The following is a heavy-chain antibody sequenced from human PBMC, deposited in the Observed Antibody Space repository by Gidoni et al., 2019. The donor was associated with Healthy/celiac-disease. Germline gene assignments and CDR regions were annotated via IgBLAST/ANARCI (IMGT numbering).Heavy chain of an antibody. CDR1: GFTFSSYA. Sequence: EVQLLESGGGLVQPGGSLRLSCAASGFTFSSYAMSWVRPAPGKGLEWVSAIGGSGGSTYYADSVKGRFTISRDNSKNTLYLQMNSLRAEDTAVYYCAKSGLPPTLAPQYYYDSSGSTPFDYWGQGTLVTVSS. CDR2: IGGSGGST. D-gene: IGHD3-22*01. CDR3: AKSGLPPTLAPQYYYDSSGSTPFDY. J-gene: IGHJ4*02. V-gene: IGHV3-23*01.